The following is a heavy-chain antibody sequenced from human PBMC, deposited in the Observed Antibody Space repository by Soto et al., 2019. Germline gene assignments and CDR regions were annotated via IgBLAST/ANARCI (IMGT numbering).Heavy chain of an antibody. D-gene: IGHD2-15*01. CDR3: ARAKCSGGSCYSWSLDY. CDR2: RYYSEST. V-gene: IGHV4-31*03. CDR1: GGSITTGGYY. J-gene: IGHJ4*02. Sequence: SETLSLTCTVSGGSITTGGYYWSWIRQLPGKGLEWIGHRYYSESTYYNPSLKSRVSISLDTSKNQFSLKLSFVTAADTAMYYCARAKCSGGSCYSWSLDYWGQGTPVTVSS.